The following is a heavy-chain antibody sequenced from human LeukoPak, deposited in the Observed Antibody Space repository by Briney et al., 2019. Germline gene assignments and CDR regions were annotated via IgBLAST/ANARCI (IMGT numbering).Heavy chain of an antibody. Sequence: GGSLRLSCAASGFTFSSFAMSWVRQAPGKGLEWVSGFSETNSGIYYADSVKGRFTISRDNSRNTLYLQMNSLGVEDTAIYFCAKVVQTGNSMFDYWGQGALVTVSS. CDR1: GFTFSSFA. D-gene: IGHD2/OR15-2a*01. J-gene: IGHJ4*01. V-gene: IGHV3-23*01. CDR3: AKVVQTGNSMFDY. CDR2: FSETNSGI.